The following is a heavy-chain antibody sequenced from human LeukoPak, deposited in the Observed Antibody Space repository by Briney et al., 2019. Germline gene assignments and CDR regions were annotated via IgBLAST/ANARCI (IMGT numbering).Heavy chain of an antibody. CDR1: GFTFIDYS. V-gene: IGHV3-48*01. D-gene: IGHD5-12*01. Sequence: PGGSLRLSCAASGFTFIDYSMNWVRQAPGKGLEWISYICISSGNTKYADSVKGRFTISRDNARNSLYLQMNSLRVEDTAMYYCARDHRYAFDNWGHGTLVTVSS. J-gene: IGHJ4*01. CDR3: ARDHRYAFDN. CDR2: ICISSGNT.